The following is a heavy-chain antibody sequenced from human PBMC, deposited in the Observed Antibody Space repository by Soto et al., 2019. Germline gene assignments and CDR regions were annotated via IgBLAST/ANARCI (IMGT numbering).Heavy chain of an antibody. D-gene: IGHD3-22*01. CDR3: ARRKRYYDSSGYYGY. J-gene: IGHJ4*02. V-gene: IGHV4-34*01. CDR2: INHSGST. Sequence: QVQLQQWGAGLLKPSETLSLTCAVYGGSFSGYYWSWIRQPPGKGLEWIGEINHSGSTNYNPSLKSRVNISVDTSKNQFSLKLSSVTAADTAVYYCARRKRYYDSSGYYGYWGQGTLVTVSS. CDR1: GGSFSGYY.